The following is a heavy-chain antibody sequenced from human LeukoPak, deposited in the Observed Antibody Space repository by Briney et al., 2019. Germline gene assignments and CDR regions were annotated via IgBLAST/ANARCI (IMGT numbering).Heavy chain of an antibody. CDR2: ISSSSSYI. CDR1: GFTFSSYS. V-gene: IGHV3-21*01. D-gene: IGHD1-26*01. Sequence: GGSLRLSCAASGFTFSSYSMNWVRQAPGKGLEWVSSISSSSSYIYYADSVKGRFTISRDNAKNSLYLQMNSLRAEDTAVYYCARVPRYSGSYVDYWGQGTLVTVSS. J-gene: IGHJ4*02. CDR3: ARVPRYSGSYVDY.